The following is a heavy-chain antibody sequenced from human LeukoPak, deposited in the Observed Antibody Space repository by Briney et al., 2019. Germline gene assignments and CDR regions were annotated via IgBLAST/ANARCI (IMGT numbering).Heavy chain of an antibody. CDR2: IYHSGST. J-gene: IGHJ5*02. V-gene: IGHV4-38-2*01. Sequence: SETLSLTCAVSGYSISSGYYWGWIRQPPGKGLEWIGSIYHSGSTYYNPSLKSRVTISVDTSKNQFSLKLSSVTAADTAVYYCARVYYDILPGYYNWFDPWGQGTLVTVSS. CDR1: GYSISSGYY. CDR3: ARVYYDILPGYYNWFDP. D-gene: IGHD3-9*01.